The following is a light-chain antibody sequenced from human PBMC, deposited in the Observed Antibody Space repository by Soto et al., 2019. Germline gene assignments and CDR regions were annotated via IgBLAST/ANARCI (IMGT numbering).Light chain of an antibody. CDR3: QQRSNWPSIT. V-gene: IGKV3-11*01. J-gene: IGKJ5*01. Sequence: EIVMTQSPATLSVSPWERATLSCRASQSVSSYLAWYQQKPGQAPRLLIYDASNRATGIPARFSGSGSGTDFTLTISSLEPEDFAVYYCQQRSNWPSITFGQGTRLETK. CDR2: DAS. CDR1: QSVSSY.